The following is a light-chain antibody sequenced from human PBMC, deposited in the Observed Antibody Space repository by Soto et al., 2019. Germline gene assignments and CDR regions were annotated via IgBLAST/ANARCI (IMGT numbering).Light chain of an antibody. CDR1: SSDVGNYDY. J-gene: IGLJ1*01. Sequence: QSVLTQPASVSASPGQSITISCTGTSSDVGNYDYVSWYQQHPGKVPKLMIYDVSNRPSGVSNRFSGSKSGNTASLTISGLQAEDEADYYCISFTTRATYVFGTGTKVTVL. CDR2: DVS. V-gene: IGLV2-14*01. CDR3: ISFTTRATYV.